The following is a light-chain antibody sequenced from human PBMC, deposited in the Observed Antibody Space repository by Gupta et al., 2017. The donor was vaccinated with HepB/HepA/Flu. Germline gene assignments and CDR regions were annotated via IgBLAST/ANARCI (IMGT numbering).Light chain of an antibody. CDR3: CSRGPV. J-gene: IGLJ1*01. V-gene: IGLV2-23*02. CDR1: STTIGSYDF. Sequence: QSALTQPASVSGSPGQSITIPCTTTSTTIGSYDFVSLYQQHPGKAPKLMISEVHKRPSGVSNRFSGSTSGNTASLTIAGLQAEDEAEYVCCSRGPVFGTRTKVTVL. CDR2: EVH.